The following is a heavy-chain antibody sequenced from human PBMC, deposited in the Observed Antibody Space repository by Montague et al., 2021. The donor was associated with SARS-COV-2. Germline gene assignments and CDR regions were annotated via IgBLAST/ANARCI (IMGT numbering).Heavy chain of an antibody. CDR1: GGSFSGYY. V-gene: IGHV4-34*01. CDR2: INHGGNT. CDR3: ARLRDGVVPSPILGIGPYFTYYYMDV. Sequence: SETLSLTCAVHGGSFSGYYWNWLRQPPGKGLEWIGEINHGGNTNYNPSLKNRLTISVDTSKNQFSLKLTSVAATDTAVYYCARLRDGVVPSPILGIGPYFTYYYMDVWGKGTPVTVSS. J-gene: IGHJ6*03. D-gene: IGHD2-15*01.